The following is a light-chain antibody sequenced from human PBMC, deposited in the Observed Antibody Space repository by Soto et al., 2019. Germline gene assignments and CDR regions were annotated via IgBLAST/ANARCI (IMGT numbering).Light chain of an antibody. J-gene: IGKJ5*01. Sequence: EFLLTQSPDTLSFSTGERATLSCRAAQSVGTRLAWYQHKTGQAPRLLISGASSRATGIPDRFTGSGSETSFTLTIRRLEPEDFALYYCQHYQSGHPITCGKGQRRAIK. CDR1: QSVGTR. CDR2: GAS. V-gene: IGKV3-20*01. CDR3: QHYQSGHPIT.